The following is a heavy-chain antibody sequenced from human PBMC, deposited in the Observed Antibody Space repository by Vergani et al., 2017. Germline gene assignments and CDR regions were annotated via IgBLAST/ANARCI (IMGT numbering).Heavy chain of an antibody. J-gene: IGHJ4*02. CDR2: IIPIFGTA. D-gene: IGHD2-15*01. Sequence: VQLVQSGAEVKKPGSSVKVSCKASGVTFSSYAISWVRQAPGQGLEWMGGIIPIFGTANYAQKFQGRVTITADESTRTAYMELSSLRSEDTAVYYCAGPYCSGSSGYSDFDYWGQGTLVTVSS. CDR3: AGPYCSGSSGYSDFDY. CDR1: GVTFSSYA. V-gene: IGHV1-69*01.